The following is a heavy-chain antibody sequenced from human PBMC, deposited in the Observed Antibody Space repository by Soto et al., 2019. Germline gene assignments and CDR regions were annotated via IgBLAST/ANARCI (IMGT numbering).Heavy chain of an antibody. CDR3: ARHCHYCIDV. CDR1: GFTCSNSW. Sequence: EAQLVESGGGLVQPGGSLRLSCAASGFTCSNSWMTWVRQTPGTGLEWVANMNPDGSTKNYVDSVKGRFTISRDTAQNSLYLQMTSLRAEDTAVFYCARHCHYCIDVCGRGTTVTVSS. J-gene: IGHJ6*03. CDR2: MNPDGSTK. D-gene: IGHD2-21*02. V-gene: IGHV3-7*01.